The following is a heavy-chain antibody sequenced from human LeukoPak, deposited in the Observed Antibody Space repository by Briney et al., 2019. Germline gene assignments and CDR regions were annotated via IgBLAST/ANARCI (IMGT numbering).Heavy chain of an antibody. D-gene: IGHD4-4*01. Sequence: GGSLRLSCAASGFIFSNYGMHWVRQAPGKGLEWVAVVWYDGSNKYYADSVKGRFTISRDNSKNMLYLQMNSLRAEDTAVYYCARDPSLRVTLDYWGQGTLVTVPS. CDR3: ARDPSLRVTLDY. CDR2: VWYDGSNK. V-gene: IGHV3-33*01. CDR1: GFIFSNYG. J-gene: IGHJ4*02.